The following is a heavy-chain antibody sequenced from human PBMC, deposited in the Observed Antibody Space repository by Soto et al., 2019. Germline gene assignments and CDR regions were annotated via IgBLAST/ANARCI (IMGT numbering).Heavy chain of an antibody. CDR2: IYYGGST. V-gene: IGHV4-30-2*01. Sequence: PSETLSLTCAVSGGSISGGGDSWNCIRQPPGKGLEWIGYIYYGGSTYYNPSLQSRVTMSVDRSRNQFSLKLNSVTAADTAVYYCARVRREYDNSTPAAYWGQGTLVTVSS. CDR3: ARVRREYDNSTPAAY. J-gene: IGHJ1*01. D-gene: IGHD3-22*01. CDR1: GGSISGGGDS.